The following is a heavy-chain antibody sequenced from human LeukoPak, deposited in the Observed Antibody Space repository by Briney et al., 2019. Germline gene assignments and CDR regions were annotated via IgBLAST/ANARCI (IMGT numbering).Heavy chain of an antibody. J-gene: IGHJ4*02. CDR1: GYSISSGYY. V-gene: IGHV4-38-2*02. CDR2: IYHSGST. CDR3: ARGGPYYYGSGTYYGFDY. D-gene: IGHD3-10*01. Sequence: PSETLSLTCSVSGYSISSGYYWGWIRQPPGKGLEWIGSIYHSGSTYNDPSLKSRVTISVDTSKNQFSLKLKSVTAADTAVYYCARGGPYYYGSGTYYGFDYWGQGTLVTVSS.